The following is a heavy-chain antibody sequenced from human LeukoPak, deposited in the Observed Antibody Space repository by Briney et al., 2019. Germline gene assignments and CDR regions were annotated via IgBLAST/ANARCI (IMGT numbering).Heavy chain of an antibody. J-gene: IGHJ4*02. CDR3: ARDLSGVALGY. V-gene: IGHV1-69*06. D-gene: IGHD3-10*01. Sequence: GAPVKVSCKASGGTFSSYAISWVRQAPGQGLEWMGGIIPIFGTANYAQKFQGRVTITADKSTSTAYMELSSLRSEDTAVYYCARDLSGVALGYWGQGTLVTVSS. CDR1: GGTFSSYA. CDR2: IIPIFGTA.